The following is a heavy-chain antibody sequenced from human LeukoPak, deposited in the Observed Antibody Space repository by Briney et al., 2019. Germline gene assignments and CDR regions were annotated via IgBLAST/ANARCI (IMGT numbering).Heavy chain of an antibody. D-gene: IGHD3-16*01. CDR3: ARDLGV. CDR2: IYGGDNT. Sequence: SGGSLRLSCAASGFGVSNHLMSWVRQAPGKGLEWVSVIYGGDNTYYVDSVKGRFTISRDISKNTVYFQMNSLRVEGTAVYYCARDLGVWGQGTLVTVSS. J-gene: IGHJ4*02. CDR1: GFGVSNHL. V-gene: IGHV3-66*01.